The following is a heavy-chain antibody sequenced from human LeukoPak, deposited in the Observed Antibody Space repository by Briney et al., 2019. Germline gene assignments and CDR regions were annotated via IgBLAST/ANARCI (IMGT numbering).Heavy chain of an antibody. Sequence: GGSLRLSCAASGFTFSGYWMSWVRQAPGKGLEWVANINQDGSEKYYVDSVKGRFTISRDNAKNSLFLQMGSLRVEDTAVYYCARESTAGYNSSWYGFRNWGQGALVSVSS. V-gene: IGHV3-7*01. J-gene: IGHJ1*01. CDR3: ARESTAGYNSSWYGFRN. CDR2: INQDGSEK. D-gene: IGHD6-13*01. CDR1: GFTFSGYW.